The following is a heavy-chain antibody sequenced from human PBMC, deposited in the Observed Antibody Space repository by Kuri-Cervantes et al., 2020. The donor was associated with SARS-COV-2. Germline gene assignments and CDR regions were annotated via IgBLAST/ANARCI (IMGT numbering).Heavy chain of an antibody. D-gene: IGHD1-26*01. V-gene: IGHV4-59*01. CDR1: GGSISSYY. Sequence: SETLSLTCSVSGGSISSYYWGWIRQPPGKGLEWIGYFYSSGVTNYNPSLKSRVTISVDTSKNQLSLILSSVIAEDTAVYYCARDNVLFSGSGFDYWGQGTLVTVSS. CDR3: ARDNVLFSGSGFDY. CDR2: FYSSGVT. J-gene: IGHJ4*02.